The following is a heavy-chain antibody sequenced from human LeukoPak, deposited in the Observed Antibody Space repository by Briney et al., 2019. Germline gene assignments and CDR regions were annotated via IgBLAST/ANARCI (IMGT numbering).Heavy chain of an antibody. V-gene: IGHV4-59*01. D-gene: IGHD3-3*01. CDR3: ARDSFGFYYMDV. CDR1: GNSIRSYY. CDR2: IYYSGST. Sequence: SETLSLTCTVSGNSIRSYYWSWIRQPPGKGLEWIGYIYYSGSTNYNPSLKSRVTISIDTSKNYFSLKLSSVTAADSAVYYCARDSFGFYYMDVWGKGTTVTVSS. J-gene: IGHJ6*03.